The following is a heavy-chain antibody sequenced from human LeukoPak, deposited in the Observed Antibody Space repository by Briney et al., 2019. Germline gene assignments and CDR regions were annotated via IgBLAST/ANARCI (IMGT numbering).Heavy chain of an antibody. CDR2: ISSSGSTI. V-gene: IGHV3-48*03. CDR1: GFTFSSYE. CDR3: ARENSPTHSSGWRRDLTPVETSNGGGVDY. J-gene: IGHJ4*02. D-gene: IGHD6-19*01. Sequence: GGSLRLSCAASGFTFSSYEMNWVRQAPGKGLEWVSYISSSGSTIYYADSVKGRFTISRDNAKNSLYLQMNSLRAEDTAVYYCARENSPTHSSGWRRDLTPVETSNGGGVDYWGQGTLVTVSS.